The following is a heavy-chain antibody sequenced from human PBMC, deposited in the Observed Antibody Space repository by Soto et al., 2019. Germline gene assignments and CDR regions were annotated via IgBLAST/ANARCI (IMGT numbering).Heavy chain of an antibody. Sequence: QVQVVESGGGVVQPGRSLRLSCAASGFSFSKFGMHWVRQAPGKGLEWLAVISFDGSTKYHADSVKGRFTISRDNSKNNLYLQMNSLRAADTAVCHCASDATEEYYSDTRAIGSPFDCWGKGTLVTVSS. CDR1: GFSFSKFG. CDR3: ASDATEEYYSDTRAIGSPFDC. D-gene: IGHD3-10*01. V-gene: IGHV3-33*05. CDR2: ISFDGSTK. J-gene: IGHJ4*02.